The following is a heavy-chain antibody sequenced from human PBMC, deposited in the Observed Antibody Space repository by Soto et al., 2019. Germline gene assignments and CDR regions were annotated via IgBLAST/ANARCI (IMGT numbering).Heavy chain of an antibody. J-gene: IGHJ4*02. Sequence: RGSLRLSCAASEFSFSSYAMHWIRQAPGKGLEWVAVISFDGNIIHYADSVKGRFIISRDNSKNTLYLQTHSLSGEDTAVYYCARTFDTITYYFDYWGQGTLVTVSS. D-gene: IGHD3-9*01. V-gene: IGHV3-30-3*01. CDR1: EFSFSSYA. CDR3: ARTFDTITYYFDY. CDR2: ISFDGNII.